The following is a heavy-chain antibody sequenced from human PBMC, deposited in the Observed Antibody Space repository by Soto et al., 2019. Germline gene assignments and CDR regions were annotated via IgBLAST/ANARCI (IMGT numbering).Heavy chain of an antibody. CDR2: INPSGGST. CDR3: ARDGRGGFWSGYYPTANFDY. CDR1: GYTFTSYY. J-gene: IGHJ4*02. V-gene: IGHV1-46*01. Sequence: ASVKVSCKASGYTFTSYYMHWVRQTPGQGLEWMGIINPSGGSTSYAQKFQGRVTMTRDTSTSTVYMELSSLRFEDTAVYYCARDGRGGFWSGYYPTANFDYWGQGTLVTVSS. D-gene: IGHD3-3*01.